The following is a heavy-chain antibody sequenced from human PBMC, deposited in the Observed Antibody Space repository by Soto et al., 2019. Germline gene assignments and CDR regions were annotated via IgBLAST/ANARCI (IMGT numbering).Heavy chain of an antibody. CDR3: ARGNDYGDY. D-gene: IGHD3-10*01. CDR1: GYTFTSYG. V-gene: IGHV1-18*01. J-gene: IGHJ4*02. Sequence: SVKVSCKASGYTFTSYGITWVRQAPGQGLEWMGWISAYNGNRNYAQKIQARVTMTTDTSTNTAYMELRSLRSDDTAVYYCARGNDYGDYWGQGTLVTVSS. CDR2: ISAYNGNR.